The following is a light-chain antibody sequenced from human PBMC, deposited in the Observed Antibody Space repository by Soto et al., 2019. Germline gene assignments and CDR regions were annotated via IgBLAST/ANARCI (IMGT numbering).Light chain of an antibody. CDR1: QSISSW. Sequence: DIQMTQSPSTLSATAGDRVTITCRASQSISSWLAWYQQKPGKAPKLLIYDASNLESGVPSRFSGSGSGTEFTLTISNLQPDDIATYYCQQYNSYSWTFGQGTKVDI. CDR3: QQYNSYSWT. V-gene: IGKV1-5*01. CDR2: DAS. J-gene: IGKJ1*01.